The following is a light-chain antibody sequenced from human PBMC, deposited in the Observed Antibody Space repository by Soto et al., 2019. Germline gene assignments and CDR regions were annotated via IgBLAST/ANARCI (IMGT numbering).Light chain of an antibody. V-gene: IGLV7-43*01. CDR1: TGPVTSGFY. Sequence: QTVVTQEPSLTVSPGGTVTLTCASSTGPVTSGFYPHWVQQKPGQAPSTLIYSTTNKHSWTPARFSGSLLGGKAALTLSGVHPEDEADYYCLLYYGGSYVFGAGTKLTVL. CDR3: LLYYGGSYV. CDR2: STT. J-gene: IGLJ1*01.